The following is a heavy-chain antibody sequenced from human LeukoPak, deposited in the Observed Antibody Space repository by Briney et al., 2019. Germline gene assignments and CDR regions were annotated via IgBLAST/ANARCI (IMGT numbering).Heavy chain of an antibody. CDR2: INHSGST. CDR3: ARGFGNLFSFDP. D-gene: IGHD1-14*01. CDR1: GGPFSGYY. Sequence: SETLSLTFAVYGGPFSGYYWSWIRQPPGKGLEWIGEINHSGSTNYNPSLKSRVTISVDTSKNQFSLKLSSVTAADTAVYYCARGFGNLFSFDPWGQGTLVTVSS. V-gene: IGHV4-34*01. J-gene: IGHJ5*02.